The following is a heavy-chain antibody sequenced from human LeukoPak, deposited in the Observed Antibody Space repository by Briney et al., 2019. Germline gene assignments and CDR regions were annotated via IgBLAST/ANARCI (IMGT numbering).Heavy chain of an antibody. V-gene: IGHV3-30-3*01. D-gene: IGHD6-13*01. Sequence: GRSLRLSCAASGFTFSSYAMHWVRQAPGKGLEWVAVISYDGSNKYYADSVKGRFTISRDNSKNTLYLQMNSLRAEDTAAYYCAREDPSSSSWPLDYWGQGTLVTVSS. J-gene: IGHJ4*02. CDR2: ISYDGSNK. CDR3: AREDPSSSSWPLDY. CDR1: GFTFSSYA.